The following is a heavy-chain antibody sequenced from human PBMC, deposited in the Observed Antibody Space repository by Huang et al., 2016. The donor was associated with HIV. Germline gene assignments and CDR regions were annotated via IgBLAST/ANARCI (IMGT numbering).Heavy chain of an antibody. CDR2: IIPRFGTR. Sequence: QVQLVQSGAEVRKPGSSVKVSCRASGGSFNNFSINWVRQAPGQGLEWMGGIIPRFGTRNDAQRFKDRVTITADETTGVVHLEVTSLRSDDTAVYFCAKRGGAWGSPYAFDLWGPGTMVTVSS. D-gene: IGHD3-16*01. CDR3: AKRGGAWGSPYAFDL. V-gene: IGHV1-69*13. CDR1: GGSFNNFS. J-gene: IGHJ3*01.